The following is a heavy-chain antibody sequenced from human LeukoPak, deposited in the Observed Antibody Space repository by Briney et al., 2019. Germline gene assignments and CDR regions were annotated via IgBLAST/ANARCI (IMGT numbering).Heavy chain of an antibody. CDR3: TRGFSPRRSDY. J-gene: IGHJ4*02. V-gene: IGHV4-59*08. Sequence: PSETLSLTCTVSNGAISSYYWSWIRQPPGKGLEWIGYIYNSVTTNYNPSLKSRVTISVDTSKNQFSLRLSSVTAADTAVYYCTRGFSPRRSDYWGQGTLVIVSS. CDR1: NGAISSYY. CDR2: IYNSVTT.